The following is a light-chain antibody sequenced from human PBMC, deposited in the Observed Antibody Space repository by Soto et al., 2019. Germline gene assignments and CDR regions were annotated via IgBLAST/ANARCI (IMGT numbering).Light chain of an antibody. CDR2: DAS. J-gene: IGKJ1*01. V-gene: IGKV3-11*01. CDR1: QSVSSY. CDR3: QQRSNWPPWT. Sequence: IVCTRSPATVSLSTGERATLSCRASQSVSSYLAWYQQKPGQAPRLLIYDASNRATGIPARFSGRGSGTDFTLTISSLEPEDFAVYYCQQRSNWPPWTFGQGTKVDNK.